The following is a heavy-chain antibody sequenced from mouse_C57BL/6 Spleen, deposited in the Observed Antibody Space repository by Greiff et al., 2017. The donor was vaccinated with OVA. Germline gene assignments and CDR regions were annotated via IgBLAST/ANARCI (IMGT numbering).Heavy chain of an antibody. CDR1: GYTFTSYW. D-gene: IGHD6-1*01. CDR3: ARGETSTKRLSY. V-gene: IGHV1-53*01. J-gene: IGHJ2*01. CDR2: INPSNGGT. Sequence: QVQLQQSGTELVKPGASVKLSCKASGYTFTSYWMHWVKQRPGQGLEWIGNINPSNGGTNYNEKFKSKATLTVDKSSSTAYMQLSSLTSEDSAVYYCARGETSTKRLSYWGQGTTLTVSS.